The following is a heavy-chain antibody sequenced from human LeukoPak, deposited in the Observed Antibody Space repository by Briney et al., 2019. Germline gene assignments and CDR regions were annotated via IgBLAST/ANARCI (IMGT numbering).Heavy chain of an antibody. Sequence: SETLSLTCTVSVGSISSYYWSWIRQPPGKGLEWIGYIYYGGSTNYNPSLKSRVTISVDTSKNQFSLKLSSVTAADTAVYYSAGSSPAWYFDLWGRGTLVTVSS. D-gene: IGHD2-2*01. CDR3: AGSSPAWYFDL. V-gene: IGHV4-59*01. J-gene: IGHJ2*01. CDR1: VGSISSYY. CDR2: IYYGGST.